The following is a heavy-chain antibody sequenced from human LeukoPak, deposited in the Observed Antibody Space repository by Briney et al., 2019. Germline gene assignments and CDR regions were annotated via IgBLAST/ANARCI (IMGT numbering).Heavy chain of an antibody. CDR2: INPSGGRT. CDR3: ARDRVAYWSPFDI. J-gene: IGHJ3*02. D-gene: IGHD2-8*02. Sequence: ASVKVSCKASGYTFTSYYMHWVRQAPGQGLEWMGIINPSGGRTSYAKKFQGRVTMTRDTSTSTVYMELSSLRSEDTAVYYCARDRVAYWSPFDIWGQGTMVTVSS. V-gene: IGHV1-46*03. CDR1: GYTFTSYY.